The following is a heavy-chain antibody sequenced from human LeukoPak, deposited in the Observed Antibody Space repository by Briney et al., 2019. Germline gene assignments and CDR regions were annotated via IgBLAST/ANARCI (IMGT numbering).Heavy chain of an antibody. J-gene: IGHJ4*02. V-gene: IGHV3-73*01. CDR3: TRRGPITFGGVIVEN. D-gene: IGHD3-16*02. CDR2: IRSKANSYAT. CDR1: GFTFSGSA. Sequence: GESLTIPCAASGFTFSGSAMHWVRQASGKGLEWVGRIRSKANSYATAYAASVKGRFTISRDDSKNTAYLQMNSLKTEDTAVYYCTRRGPITFGGVIVENWGQGTLVTVSS.